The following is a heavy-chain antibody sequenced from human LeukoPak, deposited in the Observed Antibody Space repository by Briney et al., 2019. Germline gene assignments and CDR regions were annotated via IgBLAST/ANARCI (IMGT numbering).Heavy chain of an antibody. J-gene: IGHJ4*02. Sequence: GGSLRLSCAASGFTFSSYSMNWVRQAPGKGLEWVSSISSSSSYIYYADSVKGRFTISRDNAKNSLYLQMNSLRAEDTALYYCARSPRGYCSGGSCRYGDYWGQGTLVTVSS. CDR1: GFTFSSYS. CDR2: ISSSSSYI. D-gene: IGHD2-15*01. CDR3: ARSPRGYCSGGSCRYGDY. V-gene: IGHV3-21*01.